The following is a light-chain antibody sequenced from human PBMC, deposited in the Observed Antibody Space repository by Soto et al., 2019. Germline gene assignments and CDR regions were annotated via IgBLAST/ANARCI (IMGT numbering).Light chain of an antibody. CDR2: GAS. V-gene: IGKV3D-7*01. Sequence: ETVMTQSPATLSLPPGERATLSCRASQSISSSYLSWYQQRPGQAPRLLIYGASIRATGVPARFSGSGSGADFTLTISSLQPEDFAVYYCQQDYNLPFTFGGGTKVEIK. CDR3: QQDYNLPFT. CDR1: QSISSSY. J-gene: IGKJ4*01.